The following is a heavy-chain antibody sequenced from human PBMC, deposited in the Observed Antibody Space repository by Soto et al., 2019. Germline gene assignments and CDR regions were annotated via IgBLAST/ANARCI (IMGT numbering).Heavy chain of an antibody. CDR3: AKDNVEV. CDR2: ISSSSGTKV. CDR1: GFSFSSYS. J-gene: IGHJ4*02. D-gene: IGHD2-21*01. V-gene: IGHV3-21*02. Sequence: EVQLVESGGGLVKSGGSLRLSCAASGFSFSSYSMNWVRQAPGKGLEWLSRISSSSGTKVDYADSVKGRFTISRDNAKNTLYLQMNSLRDEDTAVYFCAKDNVEVWGQGTLVTVSS.